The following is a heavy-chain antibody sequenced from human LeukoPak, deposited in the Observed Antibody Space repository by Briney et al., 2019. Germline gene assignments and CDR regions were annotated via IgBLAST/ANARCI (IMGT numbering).Heavy chain of an antibody. CDR2: IYHSGST. Sequence: SETLSLTCTVSGYSISSGYYWGWIRQPPGKGLEWIGSIYHSGSTYYNPSLKSRVTISVDTSKNQFSLKLSSVTAADTAVYYWARGGNDYSNYPLVYWFDPWGQGTLVTVSS. D-gene: IGHD4-11*01. J-gene: IGHJ5*02. CDR1: GYSISSGYY. CDR3: ARGGNDYSNYPLVYWFDP. V-gene: IGHV4-38-2*02.